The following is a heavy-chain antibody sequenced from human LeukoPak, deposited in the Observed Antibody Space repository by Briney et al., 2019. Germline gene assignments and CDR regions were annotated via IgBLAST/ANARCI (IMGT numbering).Heavy chain of an antibody. D-gene: IGHD6-13*01. Sequence: GGSLRLSCAASGFTFSNFAMHWVRQAPGKGLEWVALISYDGSTKYNEDSVKGRFTISRDNSKNTLYLQMNSLRAEDTAVYYCAKDSSDDYFDYWGQGTLVTVSS. CDR3: AKDSSDDYFDY. J-gene: IGHJ4*02. CDR2: ISYDGSTK. CDR1: GFTFSNFA. V-gene: IGHV3-30*04.